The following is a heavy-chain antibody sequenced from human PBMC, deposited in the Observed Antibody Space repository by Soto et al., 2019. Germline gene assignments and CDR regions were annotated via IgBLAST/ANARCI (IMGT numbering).Heavy chain of an antibody. J-gene: IGHJ4*02. CDR1: GGSISSGGYY. Sequence: SETLSLTCTVSGGSISSGGYYWSWIRQHPGKGLEWIGYIYYSGSTYYNPSLKSRVTISVDTSKNQFSLKLSSVTAADTAVYYCARSTYDFWSGYHTYYFDYWGQGTLVTVSS. V-gene: IGHV4-31*03. CDR3: ARSTYDFWSGYHTYYFDY. CDR2: IYYSGST. D-gene: IGHD3-3*01.